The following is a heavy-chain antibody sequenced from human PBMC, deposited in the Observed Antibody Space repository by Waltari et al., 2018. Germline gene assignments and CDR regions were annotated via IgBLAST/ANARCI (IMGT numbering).Heavy chain of an antibody. CDR2: ISSSSSYI. J-gene: IGHJ4*02. CDR3: ARGVAAAGSHFDY. D-gene: IGHD6-13*01. CDR1: GFTFSSYS. V-gene: IGHV3-21*01. Sequence: EVQLVESGGGLVKPGGSLRLSCAASGFTFSSYSMTWVRQAPGKGLEWVSSISSSSSYIYYADSVKGRFTISRDNAKNSLYLQMNSLRAEDTAVYYCARGVAAAGSHFDYWGQGTLVTVSS.